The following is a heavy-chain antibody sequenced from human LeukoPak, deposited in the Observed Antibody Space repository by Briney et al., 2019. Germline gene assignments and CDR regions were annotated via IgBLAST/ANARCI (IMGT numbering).Heavy chain of an antibody. V-gene: IGHV1-18*04. D-gene: IGHD4-17*01. CDR2: ISPYNGKT. J-gene: IGHJ4*02. Sequence: ASVKVSCKASGYTFTTYSISWVRQAPGQGLEWMGWISPYNGKTNYEQKVQGRVAMTTDTSTTTAYMELRSLRSDDTAVYYCARQKKQTTAIDYWGQGTLVTVSS. CDR3: ARQKKQTTAIDY. CDR1: GYTFTTYS.